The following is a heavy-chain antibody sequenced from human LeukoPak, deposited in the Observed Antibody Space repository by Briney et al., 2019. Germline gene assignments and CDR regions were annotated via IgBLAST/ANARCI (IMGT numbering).Heavy chain of an antibody. CDR1: GFTFSDYY. D-gene: IGHD7-27*01. Sequence: GGSLRLSCAASGFTFSDYYMSWIRQAPGKGLEWVSYISSSGSTIYDADSIKGRFTISRDNANNSLSLQMSSLRVEDTGVYYCARVLGTRVYFYYYMDVWGTGTTVTVSS. CDR2: ISSSGSTI. CDR3: ARVLGTRVYFYYYMDV. V-gene: IGHV3-11*04. J-gene: IGHJ6*03.